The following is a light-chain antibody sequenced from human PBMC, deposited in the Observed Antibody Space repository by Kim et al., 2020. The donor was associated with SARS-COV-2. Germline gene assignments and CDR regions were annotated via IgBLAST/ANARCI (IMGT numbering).Light chain of an antibody. CDR3: QQYGSSPPMYT. J-gene: IGKJ2*01. Sequence: PWERATRSCRTSQSVSRFYLAWYQQKPGQAPRLLIYGASNRATGIPDRFSGSGSGTDFTLTINRLEPEDFALYYCQQYGSSPPMYTFGQGTKLEI. CDR2: GAS. CDR1: QSVSRFY. V-gene: IGKV3-20*01.